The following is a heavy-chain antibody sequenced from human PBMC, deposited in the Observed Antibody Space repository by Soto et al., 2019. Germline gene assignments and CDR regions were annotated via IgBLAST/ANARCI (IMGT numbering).Heavy chain of an antibody. CDR1: GFTFSSYA. D-gene: IGHD3-22*01. J-gene: IGHJ4*02. CDR2: ISSNGGST. CDR3: AKDQYYYDSSGYYYFDY. Sequence: PGGSLRLSCSASGFTFSSYAMHWVRQAPGKGLEYVSAISSNGGSTYYADSVKGRFTISRDNSKNTLYLQMSSLRAEDTAVYYCAKDQYYYDSSGYYYFDYWGQGTLVTVSS. V-gene: IGHV3-64*04.